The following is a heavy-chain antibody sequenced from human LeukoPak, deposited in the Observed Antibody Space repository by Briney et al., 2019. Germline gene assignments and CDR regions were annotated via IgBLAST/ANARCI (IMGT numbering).Heavy chain of an antibody. Sequence: PSETLSLTCTVSGGSISSGDYYWSWIRQPPGKGLEWIGYIYYSGSTYYNPSLKSRVTISVDTSKNQFSLKLSSVTAPDTAVYYCARFARFLAFDPWGQGTLVTVSS. D-gene: IGHD3-3*01. CDR1: GGSISSGDYY. CDR2: IYYSGST. V-gene: IGHV4-30-4*01. CDR3: ARFARFLAFDP. J-gene: IGHJ5*02.